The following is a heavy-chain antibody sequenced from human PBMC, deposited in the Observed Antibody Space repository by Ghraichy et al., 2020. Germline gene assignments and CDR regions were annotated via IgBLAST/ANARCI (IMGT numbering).Heavy chain of an antibody. Sequence: GGSLRLSCAASGFTFSSYGMHWVRQAPGKGLEWVAFIRYDGSNKYYADSVKGRFTISRDNSKNTLYLQMNSLRAEDTAVYYCAKGAPVAAVWRVDVWGKGTTVTVSS. D-gene: IGHD6-13*01. CDR1: GFTFSSYG. CDR2: IRYDGSNK. V-gene: IGHV3-30*02. J-gene: IGHJ6*04. CDR3: AKGAPVAAVWRVDV.